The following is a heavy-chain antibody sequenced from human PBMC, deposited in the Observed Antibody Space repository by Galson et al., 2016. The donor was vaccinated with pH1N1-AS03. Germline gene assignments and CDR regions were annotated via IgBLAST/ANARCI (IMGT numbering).Heavy chain of an antibody. V-gene: IGHV3-7*03. CDR2: IKQDGGEK. CDR3: ARMQWLLPQYYFNC. D-gene: IGHD6-19*01. CDR1: GFSFSNSW. J-gene: IGHJ4*02. Sequence: SLRLSCAASGFSFSNSWMSWVRQAPGKGLVWVANIKQDGGEKYYVDSVKGRFTISRDNAKNSLFLQMDSLRAEDTAVYFCARMQWLLPQYYFNCWGQGTLVTVSS.